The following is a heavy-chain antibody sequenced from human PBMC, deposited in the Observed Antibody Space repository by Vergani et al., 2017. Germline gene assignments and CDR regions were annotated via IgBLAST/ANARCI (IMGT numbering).Heavy chain of an antibody. V-gene: IGHV3-13*01. Sequence: EVQLLESGGGLVQPGGSLRLSCAASGFTFSSYAMSWVRQAPGKGLEWVSAIGTAGDTFYPGSVKGRFTISRENAKNSVYLQMNSLRAGDTAVYYCARDKGYDFWSGYGGMDVWGQGTTVTVSS. CDR1: GFTFSSYA. J-gene: IGHJ6*02. CDR3: ARDKGYDFWSGYGGMDV. D-gene: IGHD3-3*01. CDR2: IGTAGDT.